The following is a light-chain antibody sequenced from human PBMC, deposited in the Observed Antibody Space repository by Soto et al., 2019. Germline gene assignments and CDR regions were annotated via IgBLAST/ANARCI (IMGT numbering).Light chain of an antibody. CDR3: TSWTTSSTMI. Sequence: QSALTQPASVSGSPGQTITISCTGTSCNIGAYNFVSWYQQHPGKAPKLMLYDVNIRPSGVSTRFSGSKSGNAASLTISGLQAEDAADYCCTSWTTSSTMIFGGGTKLTVL. CDR2: DVN. J-gene: IGLJ2*01. V-gene: IGLV2-14*01. CDR1: SCNIGAYNF.